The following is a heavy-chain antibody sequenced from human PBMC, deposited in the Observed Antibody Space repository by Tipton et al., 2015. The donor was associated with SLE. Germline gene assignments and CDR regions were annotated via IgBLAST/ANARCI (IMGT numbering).Heavy chain of an antibody. V-gene: IGHV4-59*01. CDR3: ARDHRAAAGTYYYYLDV. J-gene: IGHJ6*03. CDR2: IYYSGST. CDR1: GGSISSYD. Sequence: TLSLTCTVSGGSISSYDLSWIRQPPGKGLEWIGYIYYSGSTNYNPSLKSRVTISVDTSKNQFSLKLSSVTAADTAVYYCARDHRAAAGTYYYYLDVWGKGTPVNVSS. D-gene: IGHD6-13*01.